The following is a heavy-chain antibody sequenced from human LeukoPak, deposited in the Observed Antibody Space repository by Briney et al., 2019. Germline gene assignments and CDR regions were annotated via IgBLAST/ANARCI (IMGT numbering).Heavy chain of an antibody. CDR2: INPNSGGT. D-gene: IGHD6-13*01. V-gene: IGHV1-2*02. CDR3: AREYPRGIAAAGTRWFDP. CDR1: GYTFTGYY. Sequence: GASVRVSSTASGYTFTGYYMHWVRQAPGQGVEWMGWINPNSGGTNYAQKFQGRVTMTRDTSISTAYMELSRLRSDDTAVYYCAREYPRGIAAAGTRWFDPWGQGTLVTVSS. J-gene: IGHJ5*02.